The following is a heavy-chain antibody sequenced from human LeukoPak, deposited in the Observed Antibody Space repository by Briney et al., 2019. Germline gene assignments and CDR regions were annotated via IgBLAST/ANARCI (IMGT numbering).Heavy chain of an antibody. J-gene: IGHJ4*02. V-gene: IGHV4-61*02. CDR3: ARGKLRDFDY. D-gene: IGHD1-7*01. CDR1: GGSISSGSYY. Sequence: PSETLSLTCTVSGGSISSGSYYWSWIRQPAGKGLEWIGRIYTSGSTNYNPSLKSRVTISVDTSKNQFSLKLSSVTAADTAVYYCARGKLRDFDYWGQGTLVTVSS. CDR2: IYTSGST.